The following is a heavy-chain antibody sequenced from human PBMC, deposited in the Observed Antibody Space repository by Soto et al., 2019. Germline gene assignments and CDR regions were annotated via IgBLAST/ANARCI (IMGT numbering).Heavy chain of an antibody. CDR1: GYSFAGYW. CDR2: IDPSDSQT. J-gene: IGHJ6*04. CDR3: ARRSCSSPSCPSNYYAIDV. V-gene: IGHV5-10-1*01. Sequence: PGESLKISCKGSGYSFAGYWITWVRQKPGKGLEWMGRIDPSDSQTYYSPSFRGHVTISVTKSITTVVLQWSSMMASDTAMYYCARRSCSSPSCPSNYYAIDVWGKGTTGTVS. D-gene: IGHD2-2*01.